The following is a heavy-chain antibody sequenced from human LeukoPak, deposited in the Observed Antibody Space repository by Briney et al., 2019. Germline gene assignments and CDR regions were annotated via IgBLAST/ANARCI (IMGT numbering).Heavy chain of an antibody. Sequence: GGSLRLSCAATGSTLSSYWMHWVRQAPGKGLEWVAVISYDGSNKYYADSVKGRFTISRDKSKNTLYLQMNSLSAEDTALYYCAKVSDFWSGYFDYWGQGTLVTVSS. CDR2: ISYDGSNK. CDR1: GSTLSSYW. V-gene: IGHV3-30*18. D-gene: IGHD3-3*01. CDR3: AKVSDFWSGYFDY. J-gene: IGHJ4*02.